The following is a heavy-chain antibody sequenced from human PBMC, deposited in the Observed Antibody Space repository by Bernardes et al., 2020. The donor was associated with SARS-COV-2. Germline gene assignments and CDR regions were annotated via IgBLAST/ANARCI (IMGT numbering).Heavy chain of an antibody. CDR2: IYYSGST. CDR3: ARDGCSSTSCYTTGPNWFDP. CDR1: GGSISSYY. D-gene: IGHD2-2*02. Sequence: SETLSLTCTVSGGSISSYYWSWIRQPPGKGLEWIGYIYYSGSTNYNPSLKSRVTISVDTSKNQFSLKLSSVTAADTAVYYCARDGCSSTSCYTTGPNWFDPWGQGTLVTVSS. J-gene: IGHJ5*02. V-gene: IGHV4-59*01.